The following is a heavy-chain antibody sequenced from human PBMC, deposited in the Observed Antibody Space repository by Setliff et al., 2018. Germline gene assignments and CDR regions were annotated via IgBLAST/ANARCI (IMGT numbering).Heavy chain of an antibody. J-gene: IGHJ3*02. Sequence: GASVKVSCKTSGYNFITFGISWVRQAPGQGPEWMGWISPYNENTNYAQKFQGRVTMTTDTSTGTAYMEVRSLRSDDTAQYYCVRDRAAIVVGPPTAAFDIWGQGTMVTVSS. V-gene: IGHV1-18*01. CDR2: ISPYNENT. D-gene: IGHD2-2*01. CDR1: GYNFITFG. CDR3: VRDRAAIVVGPPTAAFDI.